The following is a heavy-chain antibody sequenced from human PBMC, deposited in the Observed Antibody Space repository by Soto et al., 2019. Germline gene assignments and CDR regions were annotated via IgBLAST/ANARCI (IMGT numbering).Heavy chain of an antibody. Sequence: SETLSLTCSVYGGSFSGYYWSWIRQPPGKGLEWIGEISHSGSTNYNPSLKSRVTISVDTSKNQFSLNLTSVTAADTAVYYCAICRLVRDLNWFDPWGQGTLVTVSS. CDR1: GGSFSGYY. D-gene: IGHD6-19*01. CDR3: AICRLVRDLNWFDP. CDR2: ISHSGST. V-gene: IGHV4-34*01. J-gene: IGHJ5*02.